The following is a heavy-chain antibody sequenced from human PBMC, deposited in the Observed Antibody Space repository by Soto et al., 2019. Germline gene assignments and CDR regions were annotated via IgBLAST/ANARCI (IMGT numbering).Heavy chain of an antibody. CDR1: GGTFSNYT. J-gene: IGHJ3*02. CDR3: ASSSPPTTVINILGVDAFDI. CDR2: ITPFHGKT. D-gene: IGHD4-17*01. V-gene: IGHV1-45*02. Sequence: GASVKVSCKASGGTFSNYTISWVRQAPGQGLEWMGRITPFHGKTNYAQKFQDRVTITRDRSMSTAYMELSSLRSEDTAMYYCASSSPPTTVINILGVDAFDIWGQGTMVTVSS.